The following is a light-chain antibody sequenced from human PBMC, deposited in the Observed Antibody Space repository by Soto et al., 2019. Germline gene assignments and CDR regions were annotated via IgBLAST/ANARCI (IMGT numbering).Light chain of an antibody. CDR1: QSVSNNY. Sequence: EIVLTQSPGTLSLSPGKRATLSCRASQSVSNNYLAWYQQKPGQAPRRLIFGASGRATGIPDRFSGSGSGTDFTLTISRLEPEDFAVYYCQQYGTSPTFGQGTKVEIK. CDR2: GAS. J-gene: IGKJ1*01. V-gene: IGKV3-20*01. CDR3: QQYGTSPT.